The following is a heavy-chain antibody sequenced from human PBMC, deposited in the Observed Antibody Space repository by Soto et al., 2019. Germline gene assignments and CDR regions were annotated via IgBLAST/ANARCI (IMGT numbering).Heavy chain of an antibody. CDR1: GGSISSYY. Sequence: SETLSLTCTVSGGSISSYYWSWIRQPPGKGLEWIGYIYYSGSTNYNPSLKSRVTISVDTSKNQFSLKLSSVTAADTAVYYCARERRGYYGMDAWGQGTTVTVSS. V-gene: IGHV4-59*01. J-gene: IGHJ6*02. CDR3: ARERRGYYGMDA. CDR2: IYYSGST.